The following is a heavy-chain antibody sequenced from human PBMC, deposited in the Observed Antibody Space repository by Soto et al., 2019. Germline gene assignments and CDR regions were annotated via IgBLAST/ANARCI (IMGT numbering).Heavy chain of an antibody. J-gene: IGHJ4*02. CDR3: ARDNGMTNGYCFDY. Sequence: PSETLSLTCTVSGVSISSGGYYWSWIRQHPGKGLEWIGYIYYSGSTYYNPSLKSRVTISVDTSKNQFSLKLSSVTAADTAVYYCARDNGMTNGYCFDYWGQGTLVTVSS. V-gene: IGHV4-31*03. CDR1: GVSISSGGYY. CDR2: IYYSGST. D-gene: IGHD1-20*01.